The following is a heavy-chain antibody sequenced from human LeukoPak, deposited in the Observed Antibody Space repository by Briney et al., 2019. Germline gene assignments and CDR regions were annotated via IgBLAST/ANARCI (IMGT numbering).Heavy chain of an antibody. CDR1: GFIFSSYG. V-gene: IGHV3-23*01. J-gene: IGHJ4*02. CDR2: ISGRGGAT. CDR3: AKSQSLLSLGGPFDS. Sequence: GGSLRLSCAASGFIFSSYGMSWVRQAPGKGLEWVSGISGRGGATYSADSVKGRLTISRDNSKNTLYLHMNSLRAEDTAIYYCAKSQSLLSLGGPFDSWGQGTLVTVPS. D-gene: IGHD3-16*01.